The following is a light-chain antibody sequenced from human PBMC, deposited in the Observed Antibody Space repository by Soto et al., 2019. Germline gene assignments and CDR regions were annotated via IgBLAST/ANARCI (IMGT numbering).Light chain of an antibody. CDR2: GAS. CDR1: QSVSSVY. J-gene: IGKJ1*01. CDR3: QQYATSPVT. Sequence: ELVMTQSPGTLSLSPGAGATLSCRASQSVSSVYLAWYQQKPGQAPRLLIHGASTRATGIPDRFSGIGSGTDLTLTISRLETEDGEVYDGQQYATSPVTFGQGTKVDIK. V-gene: IGKV3-20*01.